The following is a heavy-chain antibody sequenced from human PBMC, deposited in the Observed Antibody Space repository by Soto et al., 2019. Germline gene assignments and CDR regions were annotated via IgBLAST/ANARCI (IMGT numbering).Heavy chain of an antibody. CDR2: IYHSGTI. D-gene: IGHD3-22*01. Sequence: QLQLQESGSGLVKPSQTLSLTCAVSVGSISSGGYSWSWIRQPPGKGLEWIGYIYHSGTIYYNPSLNSRVTISIHTSKDQFALKFSSVPAAAPATCYCARGHDSGDCWGQGTLVTVSS. J-gene: IGHJ4*02. V-gene: IGHV4-30-2*01. CDR3: ARGHDSGDC. CDR1: VGSISSGGYS.